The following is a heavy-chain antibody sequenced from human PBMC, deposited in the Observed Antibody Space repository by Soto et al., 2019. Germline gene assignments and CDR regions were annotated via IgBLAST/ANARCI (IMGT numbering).Heavy chain of an antibody. CDR1: GYTFTGYY. V-gene: IGHV1-2*02. CDR2: INPNSGGT. CDR3: AQTPYSSGWGSFDY. J-gene: IGHJ4*02. Sequence: ASVKVSCKASGYTFTGYYMHWVRQAPGQGLEWMGWINPNSGGTNYAQKFQGRVTMTRDTSISTAYMELSRLRSDDTAVYYCAQTPYSSGWGSFDYWGQGTLVTVS. D-gene: IGHD6-19*01.